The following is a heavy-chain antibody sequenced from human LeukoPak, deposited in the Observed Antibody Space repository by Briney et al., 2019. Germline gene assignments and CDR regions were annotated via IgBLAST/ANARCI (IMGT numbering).Heavy chain of an antibody. D-gene: IGHD3-22*01. CDR1: GFTFSSYG. J-gene: IGHJ5*02. CDR3: AKDLSPYYDSSGPQGS. Sequence: QSGGSLRLSCAASGFTFSSYGMHWVRQAPGKGLEWVAVIWYDGSNKYYADSVKGRFTISRDNSKNTLYLQMNSLRAEDTAVYYCAKDLSPYYDSSGPQGSWGQGTLVTVSS. V-gene: IGHV3-33*06. CDR2: IWYDGSNK.